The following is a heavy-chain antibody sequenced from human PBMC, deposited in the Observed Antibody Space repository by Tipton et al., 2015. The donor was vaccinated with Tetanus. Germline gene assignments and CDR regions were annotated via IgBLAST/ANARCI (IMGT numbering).Heavy chain of an antibody. Sequence: SLRLSCAASRFTFSSYGMHWVRQAPGKGLEWVAVISYDGNSEYYADSVKGRFTISRDNSKNTLSLQMNSLRAEDTAVYYCARDPHTIRTGNHRGFDYWGQGTKVTVSS. V-gene: IGHV3-30*03. J-gene: IGHJ4*02. CDR1: RFTFSSYG. D-gene: IGHD3-10*01. CDR2: ISYDGNSE. CDR3: ARDPHTIRTGNHRGFDY.